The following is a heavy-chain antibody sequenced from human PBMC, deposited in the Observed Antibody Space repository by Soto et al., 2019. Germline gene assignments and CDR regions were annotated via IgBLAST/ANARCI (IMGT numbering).Heavy chain of an antibody. CDR2: IYYSENT. CDR1: GDSISSSSNH. D-gene: IGHD4-17*01. Sequence: QLQLQESGPGLVKPSETLSLTCTVSGDSISSSSNHWGWIRQPPGKGLEWIGNIYYSENTNYNPSPKGGVTTSVDTSRNQFPLRLTSVTAADTAVYYCATHPPYGPLDYWGQGTLVTVSS. V-gene: IGHV4-39*01. CDR3: ATHPPYGPLDY. J-gene: IGHJ4*02.